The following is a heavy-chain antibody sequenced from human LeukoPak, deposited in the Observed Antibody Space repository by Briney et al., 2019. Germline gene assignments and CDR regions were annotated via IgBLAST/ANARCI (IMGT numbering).Heavy chain of an antibody. D-gene: IGHD2-2*01. V-gene: IGHV1-18*01. J-gene: IGHJ5*02. CDR1: GYTFTSYG. CDR3: ARDRHCSSTSCYPQWFDP. CDR2: ISAYNGNT. Sequence: SVKVSFKASGYTFTSYGISWVRQAPGQGLEWMGWISAYNGNTNYAQKLQGRVTMTTDTSTSTAYMELRSLRSDDTAVYYCARDRHCSSTSCYPQWFDPWGQGTLVTVSS.